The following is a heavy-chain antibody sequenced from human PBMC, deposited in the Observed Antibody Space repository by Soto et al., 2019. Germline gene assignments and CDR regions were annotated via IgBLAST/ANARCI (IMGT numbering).Heavy chain of an antibody. D-gene: IGHD3-9*01. CDR3: ARELPSIDEILTGHFDH. J-gene: IGHJ4*02. CDR1: GGSMSNYY. CDR2: NYTTGST. V-gene: IGHV4-4*07. Sequence: QVQLQESGPGLVKPPETLSLTCTVSGGSMSNYYWSWIRQPAGKGLEWIGRNYTTGSTHYNPSLKSRVTLSIDMSKNQFSRKLNSVTAADTAVYYCARELPSIDEILTGHFDHWGQGTLVTVSS.